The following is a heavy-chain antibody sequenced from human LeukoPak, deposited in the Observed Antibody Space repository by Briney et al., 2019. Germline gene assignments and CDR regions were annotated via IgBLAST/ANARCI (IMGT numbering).Heavy chain of an antibody. CDR1: GYSFTDFH. CDR3: ARTLVVINDAFDI. J-gene: IGHJ3*02. Sequence: GASVKVSCKASGYSFTDFHLHWVRQAPGQGLEWMGWISPNNGGTNYAQKFQGRVTMTRDPSITTVYMELSSLRSDDTAVYYCARTLVVINDAFDIWGQGTMVTVSS. CDR2: ISPNNGGT. V-gene: IGHV1-2*02. D-gene: IGHD3-22*01.